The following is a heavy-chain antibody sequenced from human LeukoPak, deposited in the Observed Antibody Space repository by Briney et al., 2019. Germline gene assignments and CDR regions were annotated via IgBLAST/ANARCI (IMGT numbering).Heavy chain of an antibody. D-gene: IGHD6-19*01. J-gene: IGHJ4*02. CDR3: ASAAGPFDN. CDR2: IWFDGSIK. CDR1: GLIFNTYG. Sequence: GSSLRLSCAASGLIFNTYGMHWVRQAPGKGLKWVAVIWFDGSIKYYADSVKGRFTISRDNSKNTLYLQMNSLRAEDTALYYCASAAGPFDNWGQGTLVTVSS. V-gene: IGHV3-33*01.